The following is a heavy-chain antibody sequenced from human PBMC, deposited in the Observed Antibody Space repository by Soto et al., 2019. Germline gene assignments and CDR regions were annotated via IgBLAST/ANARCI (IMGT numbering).Heavy chain of an antibody. D-gene: IGHD4-4*01. Sequence: QVQLVQSGAEVKKPGASVNVSCKASGYTFPSYYMHWVRLAPGQGLELMGIINPDGGGTSYAQQFQGRVIMTRDTSTSTVYMEMSSLRSEDTAVYYCAVGGNYLSMDVWGQGTTVTVSS. J-gene: IGHJ6*02. V-gene: IGHV1-46*01. CDR1: GYTFPSYY. CDR3: AVGGNYLSMDV. CDR2: INPDGGGT.